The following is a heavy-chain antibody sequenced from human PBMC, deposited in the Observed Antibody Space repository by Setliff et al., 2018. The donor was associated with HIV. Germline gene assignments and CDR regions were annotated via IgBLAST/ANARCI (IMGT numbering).Heavy chain of an antibody. CDR1: GGSISSGGYY. CDR3: ARGLGGSRVYYYYYYYMDV. Sequence: SETLSLTCTVSGGSISSGGYYWSWIRQHPGKGLEWIGYIYYSGSTYYNPSLKSRVTISVDTSKNQFSLKLSSVTAADTAVYYCARGLGGSRVYYYYYYYMDVWGKGTTVTVS. D-gene: IGHD3-16*01. V-gene: IGHV4-31*03. J-gene: IGHJ6*03. CDR2: IYYSGST.